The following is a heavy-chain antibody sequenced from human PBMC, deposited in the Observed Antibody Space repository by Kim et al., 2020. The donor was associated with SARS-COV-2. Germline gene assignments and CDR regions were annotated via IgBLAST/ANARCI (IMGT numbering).Heavy chain of an antibody. D-gene: IGHD6-13*01. CDR2: INHSGST. CDR1: GGSFSGYY. J-gene: IGHJ6*02. V-gene: IGHV4-34*01. Sequence: SETLSLTCAVYGGSFSGYYWSWIRQPPGKGLEWIGEINHSGSTNYNPSLKSRVTISVDTSKNQFSLKLSSVTAADTAVYYCAGDWQQRRKRTHDYYYGMDVWGQGTTVTVSS. CDR3: AGDWQQRRKRTHDYYYGMDV.